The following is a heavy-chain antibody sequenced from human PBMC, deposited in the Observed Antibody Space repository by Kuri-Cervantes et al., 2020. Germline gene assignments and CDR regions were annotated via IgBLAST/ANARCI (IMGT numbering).Heavy chain of an antibody. Sequence: SVKVSCKASGGTFSSYAISWVRQAPGQGLEWMGGIIPIFGTANYAQKFQGRVTITTDESTSTAYMELSSLRAEDTAVYYCARDLSSGPPFDYWGQGTLVTVSS. CDR3: ARDLSSGPPFDY. J-gene: IGHJ4*02. V-gene: IGHV1-69*05. CDR2: IIPIFGTA. CDR1: GGTFSSYA. D-gene: IGHD3-22*01.